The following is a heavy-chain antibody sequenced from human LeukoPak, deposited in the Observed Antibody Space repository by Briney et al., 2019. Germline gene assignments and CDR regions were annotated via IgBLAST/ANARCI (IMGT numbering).Heavy chain of an antibody. CDR2: IYYSGST. Sequence: SETLSLTCTVSGGSISSYYWSWIRQPPGKGLEWIGYIYYSGSTNYNPSLKSRVTISVDTSKNQFSLKLSSVTAADTAVYYCARGINVAVAGTYAFYYYCMDVWGKGTTVTISS. CDR3: ARGINVAVAGTYAFYYYCMDV. V-gene: IGHV4-59*01. J-gene: IGHJ6*03. D-gene: IGHD6-19*01. CDR1: GGSISSYY.